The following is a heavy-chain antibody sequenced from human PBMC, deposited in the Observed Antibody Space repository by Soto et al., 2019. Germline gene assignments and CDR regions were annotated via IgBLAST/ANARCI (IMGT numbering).Heavy chain of an antibody. Sequence: SETLSLTCTVSGGSISSYYWSWIRQPPGKGLEWIGYIYYSGSTNYNPSLKSRVTISVDTSKNQFSLKLSSVTAADTAVYYCARVGRGSSGYYNYFDYWGQGTLVTVSS. D-gene: IGHD3-22*01. CDR2: IYYSGST. V-gene: IGHV4-59*01. CDR3: ARVGRGSSGYYNYFDY. CDR1: GGSISSYY. J-gene: IGHJ4*02.